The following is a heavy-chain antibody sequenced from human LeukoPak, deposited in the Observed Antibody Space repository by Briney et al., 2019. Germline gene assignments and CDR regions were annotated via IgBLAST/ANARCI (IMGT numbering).Heavy chain of an antibody. V-gene: IGHV3-23*01. CDR2: ISGSGGST. J-gene: IGHJ4*02. D-gene: IGHD4-17*01. Sequence: GGSLRLSCAASGFTFSSYAMSWVRQAPGKGLEWVSAISGSGGSTYYADSVKGRFTISRDNSKNMLYLQMNSLKTEDTAVYYCTGNYGDYGAGAGFDYWGQGTLVTVSS. CDR1: GFTFSSYA. CDR3: TGNYGDYGAGAGFDY.